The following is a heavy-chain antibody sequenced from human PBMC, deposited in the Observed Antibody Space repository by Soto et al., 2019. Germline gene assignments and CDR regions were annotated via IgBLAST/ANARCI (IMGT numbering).Heavy chain of an antibody. J-gene: IGHJ5*02. CDR2: IYPGDSDT. CDR3: ARAREYCSSTSCYAVDWFDP. D-gene: IGHD2-2*01. V-gene: IGHV5-51*01. CDR1: RDSVTSYW. Sequence: PGESLKISCKGSRDSVTSYWVALVRQIPGKGLVWMGIIYPGDSDTRYSPSFQGQVTISADKSISTAYLQWSRLKASDAAMYYCARAREYCSSTSCYAVDWFDPWGQEILVTASS.